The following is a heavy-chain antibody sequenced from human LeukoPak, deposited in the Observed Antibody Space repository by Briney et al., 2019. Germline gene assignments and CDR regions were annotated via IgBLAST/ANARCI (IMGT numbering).Heavy chain of an antibody. Sequence: PSETLSLTCAVFGGSFSGASRTWIRQPPGKGLEWIGEINHSGSTNYNPSLKSRVTISLDSSKNQFSLRLTSVTAADTAVYYCARRLTITARNDLDSWGQGTLVTVSS. D-gene: IGHD1-1*01. J-gene: IGHJ4*02. CDR3: ARRLTITARNDLDS. CDR1: GGSFSGAS. V-gene: IGHV4-34*01. CDR2: INHSGST.